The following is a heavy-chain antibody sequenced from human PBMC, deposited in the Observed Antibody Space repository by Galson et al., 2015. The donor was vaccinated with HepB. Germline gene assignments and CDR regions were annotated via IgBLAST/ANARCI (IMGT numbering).Heavy chain of an antibody. V-gene: IGHV1-8*01. CDR2: MNPNSGNT. Sequence: SVKVSCKASGYTFTSYDINWVRQATGQGLEWMGWMNPNSGNTGYAQKFQGRVTMTRNTSISTAYMELSSLRAEDTALYYCAKEYHSSSWEHYYYGMDVWGQGTTVTVSS. J-gene: IGHJ6*02. CDR3: AKEYHSSSWEHYYYGMDV. CDR1: GYTFTSYD. D-gene: IGHD6-13*01.